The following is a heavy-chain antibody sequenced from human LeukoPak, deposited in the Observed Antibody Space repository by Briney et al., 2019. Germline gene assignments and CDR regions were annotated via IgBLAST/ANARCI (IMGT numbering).Heavy chain of an antibody. D-gene: IGHD6-13*01. CDR3: AREGAGIAAAVPDY. J-gene: IGHJ4*02. CDR1: GFTFSSYW. Sequence: GGSLRLSCAASGFTFSSYWMHWVRQAPGKGLVWVSRINSDGSSTSYADSVKGRFTISRDNAKNTLYLQMNSLRAEDTAVYYCAREGAGIAAAVPDYWGQGTLVTVSS. V-gene: IGHV3-74*01. CDR2: INSDGSST.